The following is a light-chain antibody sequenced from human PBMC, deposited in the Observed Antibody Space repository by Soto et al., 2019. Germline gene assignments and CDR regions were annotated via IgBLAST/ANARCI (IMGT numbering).Light chain of an antibody. J-gene: IGKJ4*01. V-gene: IGKV3D-20*02. CDR1: QSVTNSY. CDR3: QQRSNWPLT. CDR2: GAL. Sequence: ETVLTQSPGTLSLSPGERATLSCRASQSVTNSYLAWFQQKPGQAPRLLIFGALSRATGIPDRFSGSGSGTDFTLTISSLEPEDFAVYYCQQRSNWPLTFGGGTKVEIK.